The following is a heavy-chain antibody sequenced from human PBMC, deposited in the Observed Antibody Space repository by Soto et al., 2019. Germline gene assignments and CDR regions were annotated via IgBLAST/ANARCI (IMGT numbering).Heavy chain of an antibody. D-gene: IGHD6-19*01. J-gene: IGHJ6*02. CDR2: IDPSDSYT. V-gene: IGHV5-10-1*01. CDR1: GYSFTSYW. CDR3: ARHVIAVAGPFVTTDGMDV. Sequence: PGESLKISCKGSGYSFTSYWISWVRQIPGKGLEWMGRIDPSDSYTNYSPSFQGHVTISADKSISTAYLQWSSLKASDTAMYYCARHVIAVAGPFVTTDGMDVWGQGTTVTVSS.